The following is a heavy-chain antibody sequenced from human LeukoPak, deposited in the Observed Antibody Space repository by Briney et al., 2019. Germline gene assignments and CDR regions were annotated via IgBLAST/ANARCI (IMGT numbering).Heavy chain of an antibody. CDR1: GGSISSYY. J-gene: IGHJ5*02. Sequence: PSETLSLTCTVSGGSISSYYWSWIRQPPGKGLEWIWYIYYSGSTKYNPSLKSRVTISVDTSKNPFSLKLSSVTAADTAVYSCARGDRFDPWGQGTLVTVSS. CDR2: IYYSGST. CDR3: ARGDRFDP. V-gene: IGHV4-59*01. D-gene: IGHD2-21*02.